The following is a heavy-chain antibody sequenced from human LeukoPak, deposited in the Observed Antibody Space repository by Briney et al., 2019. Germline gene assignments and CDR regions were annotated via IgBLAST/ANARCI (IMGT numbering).Heavy chain of an antibody. CDR3: ARDRRLWNMDV. CDR2: ISYDGSNK. D-gene: IGHD4/OR15-4a*01. CDR1: GFTFSSYG. J-gene: IGHJ6*03. V-gene: IGHV3-30*03. Sequence: GRSLRLSCAASGFTFSSYGMHWVRQAPDKGLEWVAVISYDGSNKYYADSVKGRFTISRDNSKNTLYLQMNSLRAEDTAVYYCARDRRLWNMDVWGTGTTVTISS.